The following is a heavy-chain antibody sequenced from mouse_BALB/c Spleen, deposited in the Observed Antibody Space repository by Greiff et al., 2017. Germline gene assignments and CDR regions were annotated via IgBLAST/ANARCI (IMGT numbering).Heavy chain of an antibody. V-gene: IGHV14-3*02. CDR2: IDPANGNT. D-gene: IGHD2-1*01. J-gene: IGHJ3*01. CDR1: GFNIKDTY. CDR3: ASPFYYGNSFFAY. Sequence: EVQLQQSGAELVKPGASVKLSCTASGFNIKDTYMHWVKQRPEQGLEWIGRIDPANGNTKYDPKFQGKATITADTSSNTAYLQLSSLTSEDTAVYYCASPFYYGNSFFAYWGQGTLVTVSA.